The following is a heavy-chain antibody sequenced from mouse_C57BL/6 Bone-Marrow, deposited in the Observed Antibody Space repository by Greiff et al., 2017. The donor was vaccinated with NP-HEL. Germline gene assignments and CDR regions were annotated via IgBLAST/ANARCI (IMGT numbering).Heavy chain of an antibody. CDR2: ISSGGSYT. CDR1: GFTFSSYG. Sequence: EVQLVESGGDLVKPGGSLKLSCAASGFTFSSYGMSWVRQTPDKRLEWVATISSGGSYTYYPDNVKGRFTISRDNAKNNLYLQMSHLKSEDTAMYYCASYYDYAMDYWGQGTSVTVSS. CDR3: ASYYDYAMDY. V-gene: IGHV5-6*01. J-gene: IGHJ4*01. D-gene: IGHD2-1*01.